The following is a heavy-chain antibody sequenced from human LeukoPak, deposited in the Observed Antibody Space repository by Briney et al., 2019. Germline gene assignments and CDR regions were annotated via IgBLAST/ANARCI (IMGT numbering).Heavy chain of an antibody. CDR2: ISGSGGST. J-gene: IGHJ4*02. V-gene: IGHV3-23*01. CDR3: AKDVTIVVVPAAQDY. Sequence: PGGSLRLSCAASGFTFSSYAMSWVRQAPGKGLEWVSAISGSGGSTYYADSVKGRFTISRDNSKNTLYLQMNSLRAEDTAVYYCAKDVTIVVVPAAQDYWGQGTLVTVSS. CDR1: GFTFSSYA. D-gene: IGHD2-2*01.